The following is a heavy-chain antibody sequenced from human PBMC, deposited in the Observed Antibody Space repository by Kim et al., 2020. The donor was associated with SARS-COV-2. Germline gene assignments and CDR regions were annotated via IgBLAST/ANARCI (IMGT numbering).Heavy chain of an antibody. J-gene: IGHJ2*01. Sequence: GGSLRLSCAASGFTFSDYYMSWIRQAPGKGLEWVSYVSSSGSTIYYADSVKGRFTISRDNAKNSLYLQMNRLRAEDTAVYYCATHRATGYWYFDLWGRGTLVTVSS. V-gene: IGHV3-11*01. D-gene: IGHD3-10*01. CDR3: ATHRATGYWYFDL. CDR1: GFTFSDYY. CDR2: VSSSGSTI.